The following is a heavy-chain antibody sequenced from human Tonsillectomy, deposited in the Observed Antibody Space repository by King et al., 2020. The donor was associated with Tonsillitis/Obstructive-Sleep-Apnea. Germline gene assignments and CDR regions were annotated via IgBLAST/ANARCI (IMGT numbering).Heavy chain of an antibody. CDR2: IWYDGSNK. J-gene: IGHJ4*02. CDR3: ARSPASLVATLDS. V-gene: IGHV3-33*01. CDR1: GFTFSSYG. Sequence: VQLVESGGGVVQPGRSLRLSCAASGFTFSSYGMHWVRQAPGKGLEWLAVIWYDGSNKYYADSVKGRFTISRDNSKNTLYLQMNSLRAEDTAVYYCARSPASLVATLDSWGQGTLVTVSS. D-gene: IGHD1-1*01.